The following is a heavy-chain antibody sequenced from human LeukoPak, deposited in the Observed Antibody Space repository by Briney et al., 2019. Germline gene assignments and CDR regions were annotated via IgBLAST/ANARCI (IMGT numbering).Heavy chain of an antibody. V-gene: IGHV4-34*01. D-gene: IGHD4-23*01. CDR2: VSQSGGA. CDR1: GGSFSGYH. J-gene: IGHJ3*02. CDR3: AGSYGGNAVGPFDI. Sequence: KPSETLSLTCAVSGGSFSGYHCSWIRQTPGKGLEWIGEVSQSGGASYNPSLKSRVTISVGTSKNHFSLKLTSATAADTAMYYCAGSYGGNAVGPFDIWGQGTMVTVSS.